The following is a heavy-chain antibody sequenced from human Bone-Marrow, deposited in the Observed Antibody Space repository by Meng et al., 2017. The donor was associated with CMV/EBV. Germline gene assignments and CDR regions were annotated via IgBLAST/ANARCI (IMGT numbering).Heavy chain of an antibody. Sequence: ASVKVSGKASGYTFTSYGISWVRQAPGQGLEWMGWISAYNGNTNYAQKLQGRVTMTTDTSTSTAYMELRSLRSEDTAVYYCARVGVGARGWSGMDVWGQGTTVTGSS. D-gene: IGHD1-26*01. CDR2: ISAYNGNT. J-gene: IGHJ6*01. CDR1: GYTFTSYG. V-gene: IGHV1-18*01. CDR3: ARVGVGARGWSGMDV.